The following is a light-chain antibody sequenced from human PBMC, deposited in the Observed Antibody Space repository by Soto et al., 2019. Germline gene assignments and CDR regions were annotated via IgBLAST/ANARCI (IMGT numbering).Light chain of an antibody. J-gene: IGKJ1*01. CDR2: GAY. V-gene: IGKV1-17*03. Sequence: DIQMTQSPSAMSASVGDRVTITCRASQGINNHLVWFQQRPGKVPRRLIFGAYNLQSGVPSRFSGSGSGTEFTLTISSLQPDDFATYYCQQYNSYSRTFGQGTKVDIK. CDR1: QGINNH. CDR3: QQYNSYSRT.